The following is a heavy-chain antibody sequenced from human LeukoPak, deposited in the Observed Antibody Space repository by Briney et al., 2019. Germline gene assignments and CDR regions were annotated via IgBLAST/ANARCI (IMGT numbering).Heavy chain of an antibody. D-gene: IGHD3-10*01. Sequence: GGSLRLSCAASGFTFSTYTMNWVRQAPGKGLEWVSSISSSSSYIYYADSVKGRFTISRDNAKNSLYLQMNSLRAEDTAVYYCAKGTMVRGVGIDYWGQGTLVTVSS. CDR1: GFTFSTYT. V-gene: IGHV3-21*01. CDR3: AKGTMVRGVGIDY. CDR2: ISSSSSYI. J-gene: IGHJ4*02.